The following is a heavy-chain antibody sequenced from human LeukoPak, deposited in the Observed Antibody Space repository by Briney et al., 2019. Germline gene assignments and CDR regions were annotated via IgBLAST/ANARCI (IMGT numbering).Heavy chain of an antibody. Sequence: ASVTVSCKASGYTFTSYGISWVRQAPGQGLEWMGWISAYNGNTNYAQKLQGRVTMTTDTSTSTAYMELRSLRSDDTAVYYCARGHCSSTSCYTVDYWGQGTLVTVSS. V-gene: IGHV1-18*01. J-gene: IGHJ4*02. CDR2: ISAYNGNT. D-gene: IGHD2-2*02. CDR3: ARGHCSSTSCYTVDY. CDR1: GYTFTSYG.